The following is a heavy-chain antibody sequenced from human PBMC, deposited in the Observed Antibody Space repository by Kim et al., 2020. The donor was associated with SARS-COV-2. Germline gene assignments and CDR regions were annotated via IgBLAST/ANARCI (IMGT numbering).Heavy chain of an antibody. D-gene: IGHD3-10*01. V-gene: IGHV3-48*02. CDR1: GFTFSSYS. Sequence: GGSLRLSCAASGFTFSSYSMNWVRQAPGKGLEWVSYISSSSSTIHYADSVKGRFTISRDNAKNSLYLQMNSLRDEDTAVYYCARDRQNGRYGSGSYYNSSTRYYGMDVWGQGTTVTVSS. CDR2: ISSSSSTI. J-gene: IGHJ6*02. CDR3: ARDRQNGRYGSGSYYNSSTRYYGMDV.